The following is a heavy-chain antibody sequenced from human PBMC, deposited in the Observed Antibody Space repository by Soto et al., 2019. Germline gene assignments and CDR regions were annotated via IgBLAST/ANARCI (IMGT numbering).Heavy chain of an antibody. Sequence: PSETLSLTCSVSNGSISSYYWSWIRQPPGKGLEWIGYIYYSGSTNYNPSLKSRVTISRDDSKNTLYLQMNSLKTEDTAVYYCTHRTTTWRDYWGQGTLVTVS. CDR2: IYYSGST. J-gene: IGHJ4*02. CDR3: THRTTTWRDY. CDR1: NGSISSYY. V-gene: IGHV4-59*12. D-gene: IGHD1-1*01.